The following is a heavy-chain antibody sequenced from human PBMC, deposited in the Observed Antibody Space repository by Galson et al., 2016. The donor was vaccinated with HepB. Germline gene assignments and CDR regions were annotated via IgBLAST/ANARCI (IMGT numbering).Heavy chain of an antibody. D-gene: IGHD3-10*01. J-gene: IGHJ4*02. Sequence: SLRLSCAASGFTFSNYGMHWVRQAPGKGLEWVAVIWYDEINKYYADSVKGRFTISRDNSKNTLYLQMNSLRAEDTAVYYCARDRSYTGDGSGSYSGAYFDYWGQGTLVTVSS. CDR3: ARDRSYTGDGSGSYSGAYFDY. CDR1: GFTFSNYG. CDR2: IWYDEINK. V-gene: IGHV3-33*01.